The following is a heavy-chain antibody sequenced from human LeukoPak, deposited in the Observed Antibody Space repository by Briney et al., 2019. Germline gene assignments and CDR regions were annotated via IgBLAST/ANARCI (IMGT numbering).Heavy chain of an antibody. CDR1: GFTFYSYA. Sequence: GGSLRLSCAASGFTFYSYAMNWVRQAPGKGLEWVSGISGSGGSTYYADSVKGRFTTSRDNSRNTHYLQMNSLSLQDTALYYCAKGGHFSFFDVWGRGTLVTVSS. V-gene: IGHV3-23*01. CDR3: AKGGHFSFFDV. J-gene: IGHJ2*01. CDR2: ISGSGGST.